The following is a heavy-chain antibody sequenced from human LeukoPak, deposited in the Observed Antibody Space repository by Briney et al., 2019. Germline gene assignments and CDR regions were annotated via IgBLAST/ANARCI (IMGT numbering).Heavy chain of an antibody. CDR1: GGSFSGYY. CDR2: INHSGST. V-gene: IGHV4-34*01. J-gene: IGHJ4*02. Sequence: SETLSLICAVYGGSFSGYYWSWIRQPPGKGLEWIGEINHSGSTNYNPSLKSRVTISVDTSKNQFSLKLSSVTAADTAVYYCARGGATYYYDSSGYYYFDYWGQGTLVTVSS. CDR3: ARGGATYYYDSSGYYYFDY. D-gene: IGHD3-22*01.